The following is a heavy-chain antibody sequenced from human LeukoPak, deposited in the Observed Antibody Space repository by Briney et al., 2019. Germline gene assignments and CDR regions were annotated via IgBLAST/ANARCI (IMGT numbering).Heavy chain of an antibody. CDR2: IIPIFGTA. Sequence: SVKVSCKASGGTFSSYAISWVRQAPGQGLEWMGRIIPIFGTANYAQKFQGRVTVTTDESTSTAYMELSSLRSEDTAVYYCARDNSGWYYFDYWGQGTLVTVSS. D-gene: IGHD6-19*01. J-gene: IGHJ4*02. CDR3: ARDNSGWYYFDY. V-gene: IGHV1-69*05. CDR1: GGTFSSYA.